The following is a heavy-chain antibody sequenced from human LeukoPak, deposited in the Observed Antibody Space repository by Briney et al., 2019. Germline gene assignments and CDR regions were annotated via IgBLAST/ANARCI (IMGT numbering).Heavy chain of an antibody. CDR1: GYTFTSYG. Sequence: GASVKVSCKASGYTFTSYGISWVRQAPGQGLEWMGWITDYNGNTKSAQKFQGRLSLTTDIPTSIAHMELRSLRSDDTAVYYCAREAFWPPGENDAFDLWGQGTMVIVSS. V-gene: IGHV1-18*01. CDR3: AREAFWPPGENDAFDL. D-gene: IGHD3-3*01. J-gene: IGHJ3*01. CDR2: ITDYNGNT.